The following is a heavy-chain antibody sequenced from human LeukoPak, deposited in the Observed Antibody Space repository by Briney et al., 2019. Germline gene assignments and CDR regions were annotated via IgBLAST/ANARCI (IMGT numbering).Heavy chain of an antibody. CDR2: ISWNSGSI. CDR3: AKAVAAAGTYYFDY. CDR1: GFTLSSYA. V-gene: IGHV3-9*01. D-gene: IGHD6-13*01. J-gene: IGHJ4*02. Sequence: GGSLRLSCEVSGFTLSSYAMHWVRQAPGKGLEWVSGISWNSGSIGYADSVKGRFTISRDNAKNSLYLQMNSLRAEDTALYYCAKAVAAAGTYYFDYWGQGTLVTVSS.